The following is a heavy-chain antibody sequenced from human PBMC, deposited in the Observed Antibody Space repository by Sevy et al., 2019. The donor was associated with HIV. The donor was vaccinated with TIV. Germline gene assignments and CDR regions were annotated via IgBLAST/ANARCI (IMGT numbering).Heavy chain of an antibody. V-gene: IGHV3-21*01. J-gene: IGHJ4*02. D-gene: IGHD1-26*01. Sequence: GGSLRLSCAASGFSFNTYTFYWVRQAPGEGLEWISSISSSGVYEYYADSVRGRLTISRDKAKNSLSLEMNGLRVEDTGVYYCARVPDSGGRGRADYWGQGTRVTVSS. CDR3: ARVPDSGGRGRADY. CDR2: ISSSGVYE. CDR1: GFSFNTYT.